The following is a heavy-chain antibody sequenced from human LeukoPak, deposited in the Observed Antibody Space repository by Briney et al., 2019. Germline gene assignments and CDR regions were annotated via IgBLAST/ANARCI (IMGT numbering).Heavy chain of an antibody. J-gene: IGHJ4*02. V-gene: IGHV1-2*02. D-gene: IGHD3-10*01. CDR3: GRVVGGNYYGSETDDY. Sequence: ASVKVSCKASGYTFIDYYIHWVRQAPGQGLEWMGWINPHTGGTNYAQKFQGRVTMTRDTSISTAYMELSRLTSDDTAVYYCGRVVGGNYYGSETDDYWGQGTLVTVSS. CDR2: INPHTGGT. CDR1: GYTFIDYY.